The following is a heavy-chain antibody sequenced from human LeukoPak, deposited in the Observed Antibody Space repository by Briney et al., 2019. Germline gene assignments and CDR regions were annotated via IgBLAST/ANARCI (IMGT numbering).Heavy chain of an antibody. J-gene: IGHJ5*02. CDR1: GYPFTSNW. D-gene: IGHD2-2*01. V-gene: IGHV5-51*01. Sequence: GGSLRLSCKGIGYPFTSNWIGWVRQMPGKGMEWMGVIYPGDSRTRYNPSFQGQVTISVDKSISTAYLQWVSLKASDTAMYYCACRDLTSTWSYPWGQGTLVTVSS. CDR2: IYPGDSRT. CDR3: ACRDLTSTWSYP.